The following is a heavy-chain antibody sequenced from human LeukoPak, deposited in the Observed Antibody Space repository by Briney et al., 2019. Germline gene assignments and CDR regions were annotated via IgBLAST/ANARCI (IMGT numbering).Heavy chain of an antibody. CDR3: ARVLIAAAGYYFDY. CDR2: IIPIFGTA. Sequence: SVKVSCKASGGTFSSYAISWVRQAPGQGLEWMGWIIPIFGTANYAQKFQCRVTITADESTSTAYMELSSLRSEDTAVYYCARVLIAAAGYYFDYWGQGTLVTVSS. J-gene: IGHJ4*02. CDR1: GGTFSSYA. D-gene: IGHD6-13*01. V-gene: IGHV1-69*13.